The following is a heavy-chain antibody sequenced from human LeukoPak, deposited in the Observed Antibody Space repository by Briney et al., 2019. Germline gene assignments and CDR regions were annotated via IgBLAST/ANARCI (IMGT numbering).Heavy chain of an antibody. V-gene: IGHV3-7*04. Sequence: GGSLRLSCAASGFTFSNYWMSWVRQAPGKGLEWVANIKQDGSEKYYVDSVKGRFTISRDNAKNSLSLQMNSLRAEDTAVYYCARVWTKLWLDVWGRGTLVTVSS. J-gene: IGHJ5*02. D-gene: IGHD3/OR15-3a*01. CDR1: GFTFSNYW. CDR3: ARVWTKLWLDV. CDR2: IKQDGSEK.